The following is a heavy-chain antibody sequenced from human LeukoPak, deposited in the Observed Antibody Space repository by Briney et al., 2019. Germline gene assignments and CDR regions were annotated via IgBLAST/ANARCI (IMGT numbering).Heavy chain of an antibody. CDR3: ATDVHGAGVIPWFDP. CDR1: GYTLTELS. V-gene: IGHV1-24*01. D-gene: IGHD2-21*01. J-gene: IGHJ5*02. CDR2: FDPEDGET. Sequence: ASVKVSCKVSGYTLTELSMHWVRQAPGKGLQWMGGFDPEDGETIYAQKFQGRVTMTEDTSTDTAYMELSSLRSEDTAVYYCATDVHGAGVIPWFDPWGQGTLVTVSS.